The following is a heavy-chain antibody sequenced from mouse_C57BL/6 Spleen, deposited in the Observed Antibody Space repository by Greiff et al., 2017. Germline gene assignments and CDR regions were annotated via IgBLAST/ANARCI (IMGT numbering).Heavy chain of an antibody. D-gene: IGHD1-1*01. CDR2: ISYDGSN. V-gene: IGHV3-6*01. CDR1: GYSITSGYY. Sequence: EVKLQESGPGLVKPSQSLSLTCSVTGYSITSGYYWNWIRQFPGNKLEWMGYISYDGSNNYNPSLKNRISITRDTSKNQFFLKLNSVTTEDTATYYCARTLYYYGSSWEFDYWGQGTTLTVSS. CDR3: ARTLYYYGSSWEFDY. J-gene: IGHJ2*01.